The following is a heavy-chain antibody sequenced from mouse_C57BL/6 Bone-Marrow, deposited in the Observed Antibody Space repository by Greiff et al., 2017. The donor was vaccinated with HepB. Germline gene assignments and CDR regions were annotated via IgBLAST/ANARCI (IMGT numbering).Heavy chain of an antibody. J-gene: IGHJ1*01. Sequence: VQLQQPGAELVMPGASVKLSCKASGYTFTSYWMHWVKQRPGQGLECIGEIDPSDSYTNYNQKFKGKSTLTVDKSSSTAYMQLSSLTSEDSAVYYCARVDYYWGPGTTVNVSS. CDR2: IDPSDSYT. CDR1: GYTFTSYW. D-gene: IGHD1-1*01. V-gene: IGHV1-69*01. CDR3: ARVDYY.